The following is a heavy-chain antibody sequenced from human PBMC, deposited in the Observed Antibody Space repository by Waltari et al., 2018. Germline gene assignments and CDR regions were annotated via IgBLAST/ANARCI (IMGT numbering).Heavy chain of an antibody. D-gene: IGHD3-22*01. J-gene: IGHJ5*02. CDR3: ARDPWGSYYYDSSGYPNWFDP. CDR1: GGTFSSYT. CDR2: IIPILGIA. V-gene: IGHV1-69*08. Sequence: QVQLVQSGAEVKKPGSSVKVSCKASGGTFSSYTISWVRQAPGQGLEWMGRIIPILGIANYAQKFQGRVTITADKSTSTAYMELSSLRSEDTAVYYCARDPWGSYYYDSSGYPNWFDPWGQGTLVTVSS.